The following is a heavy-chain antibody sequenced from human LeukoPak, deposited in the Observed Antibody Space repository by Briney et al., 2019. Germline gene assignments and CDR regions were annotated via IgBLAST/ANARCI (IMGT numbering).Heavy chain of an antibody. V-gene: IGHV4-61*05. CDR3: ARVGKAAAPKAYYFDY. D-gene: IGHD6-13*01. CDR1: GGSISSSSYY. J-gene: IGHJ4*02. Sequence: NSSETLSLTCTVSGGSISSSSYYWGWIRQPPGKGLEWIGYIYYSGSTNYNPSLKSRVTISVDTSKNQFSLKLSSVTAADTAVYYCARVGKAAAPKAYYFDYWGQGTLVTVSS. CDR2: IYYSGST.